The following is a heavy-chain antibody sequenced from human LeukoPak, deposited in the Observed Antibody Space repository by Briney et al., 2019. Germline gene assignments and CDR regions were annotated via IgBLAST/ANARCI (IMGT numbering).Heavy chain of an antibody. Sequence: SVKVSCKASGGTFSSYAISWVRQAPGQGLEWMGRIIPILGIANYAQKFQGRVTITADESTSTAYMELSSLRSEDTAVYYCARAERITIFGVVINGWFDPWGQGTLVTVSS. D-gene: IGHD3-3*01. V-gene: IGHV1-69*04. CDR1: GGTFSSYA. CDR3: ARAERITIFGVVINGWFDP. CDR2: IIPILGIA. J-gene: IGHJ5*02.